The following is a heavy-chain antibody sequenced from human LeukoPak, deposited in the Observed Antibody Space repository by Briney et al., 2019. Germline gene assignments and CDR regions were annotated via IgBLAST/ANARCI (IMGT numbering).Heavy chain of an antibody. J-gene: IGHJ5*02. CDR2: IYTSGST. CDR3: ARDTYCGGDCYTWAWFDP. Sequence: SETLSLTCTVSGGSISSYYWSWIRQPAGKGLEWIGRIYTSGSTNYNPSLKSRVTMSVDTSKNQFSLKLSSVTAADTAVYYCARDTYCGGDCYTWAWFDPWGQGTLVTVSS. D-gene: IGHD2-21*02. V-gene: IGHV4-4*07. CDR1: GGSISSYY.